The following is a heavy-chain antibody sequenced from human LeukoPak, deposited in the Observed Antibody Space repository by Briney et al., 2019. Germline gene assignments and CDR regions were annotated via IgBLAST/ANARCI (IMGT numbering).Heavy chain of an antibody. J-gene: IGHJ4*02. CDR2: INHSGST. CDR1: GGSFSGYY. V-gene: IGHV4-34*01. CDR3: ARGYCTNGVCSGGFDY. Sequence: SETLSLTCAVYGGSFSGYYWSWIRQPPGKGLEWIGEINHSGSTNYNPSLKSRVTISVDTSKNQFSLKLSSVTAADTAVYYCARGYCTNGVCSGGFDYWGQGTLVTVSS. D-gene: IGHD2-8*01.